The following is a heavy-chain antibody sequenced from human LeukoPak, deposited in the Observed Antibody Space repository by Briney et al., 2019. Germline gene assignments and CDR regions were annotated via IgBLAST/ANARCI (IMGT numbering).Heavy chain of an antibody. D-gene: IGHD3-3*01. V-gene: IGHV3-49*04. J-gene: IGHJ4*02. CDR3: RTYYDFWSGYSRSYYFDY. CDR2: IRSKAYGGTT. CDR1: GFTFGDYA. Sequence: GGSLRLSCTASGFTFGDYAMSWVRQAPGKGLGWVGFIRSKAYGGTTEYAASVKGRFTISRDDSKSIAYLQMNSLKTEDTAVYYSRTYYDFWSGYSRSYYFDYWGQGTLVTVSS.